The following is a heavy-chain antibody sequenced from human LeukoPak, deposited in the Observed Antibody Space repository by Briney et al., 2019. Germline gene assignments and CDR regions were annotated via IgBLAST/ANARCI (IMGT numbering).Heavy chain of an antibody. CDR3: ARTYHYDRSGYYDNWFDP. J-gene: IGHJ5*02. V-gene: IGHV3-30-3*01. Sequence: GGSLRLSCAASGFTFSTYTMHWVSQAPGKGLEWIALLSYDGSNDYYADSVKGRFTISRDNSKNTLYLQMDSLRADDTAVYYCARTYHYDRSGYYDNWFDPWGLGTLVTVAS. D-gene: IGHD3-22*01. CDR1: GFTFSTYT. CDR2: LSYDGSND.